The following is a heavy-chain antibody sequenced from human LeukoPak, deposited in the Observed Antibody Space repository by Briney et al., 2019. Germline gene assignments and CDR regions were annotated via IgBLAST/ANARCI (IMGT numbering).Heavy chain of an antibody. Sequence: GGSLRLSCAASGFTFSSFGMHWVRQAPGKGLEWVAVIWYDGSNNYYADSVKGRFTISRDNSKNTLYLQMNSLRAEDTAVYYCARAQAAAGTRWFDPWGQGTLVTVSS. CDR2: IWYDGSNN. CDR3: ARAQAAAGTRWFDP. D-gene: IGHD6-13*01. CDR1: GFTFSSFG. V-gene: IGHV3-33*01. J-gene: IGHJ5*02.